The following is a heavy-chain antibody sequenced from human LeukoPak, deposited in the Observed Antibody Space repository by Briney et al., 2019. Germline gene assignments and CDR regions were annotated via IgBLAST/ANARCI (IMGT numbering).Heavy chain of an antibody. D-gene: IGHD5-18*01. Sequence: ASVKVSCKASGGTFSSYAISWVRQAPGQGLEWMGRIIPILGIANYAQKFQGRVTITTDESTSTAYMELSSLRSEDTAVYYCARYRVDTAMVTPGNYYYYYMDVWGKGTTVTVSS. CDR1: GGTFSSYA. V-gene: IGHV1-69*04. CDR2: IIPILGIA. CDR3: ARYRVDTAMVTPGNYYYYYMDV. J-gene: IGHJ6*03.